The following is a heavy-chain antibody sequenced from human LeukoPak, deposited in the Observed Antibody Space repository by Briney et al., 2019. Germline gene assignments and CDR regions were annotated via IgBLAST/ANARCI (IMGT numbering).Heavy chain of an antibody. D-gene: IGHD3-3*01. CDR3: AREMGTLDYDFWSGTNPGWFDP. CDR2: IIPILGVA. V-gene: IGHV1-69*10. Sequence: ASVKVSCKASGGTFSSYAISWVRQAPGQGLEWMGWIIPILGVANYAQKFQGRVTITADKSTSTAYMELSSLRSEDTAVYYCAREMGTLDYDFWSGTNPGWFDPWGQGTLVTVSS. J-gene: IGHJ5*02. CDR1: GGTFSSYA.